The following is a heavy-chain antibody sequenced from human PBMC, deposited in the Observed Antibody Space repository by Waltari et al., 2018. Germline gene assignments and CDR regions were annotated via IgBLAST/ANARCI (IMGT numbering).Heavy chain of an antibody. CDR1: WASFSAYY. Sequence: QVQLQQWGAGLLKPSETLSLTCSVSWASFSAYYWGWVRHVPGKGLAWIGQIRHPGHANYDPSLESRVAISIVTSRSQVSLRVFSVTAADTGLYFCTRGGNYDFWSHTPFVDPWGQGTQVTVSS. J-gene: IGHJ5*02. D-gene: IGHD3-3*01. CDR3: TRGGNYDFWSHTPFVDP. V-gene: IGHV4-34*01. CDR2: IRHPGHA.